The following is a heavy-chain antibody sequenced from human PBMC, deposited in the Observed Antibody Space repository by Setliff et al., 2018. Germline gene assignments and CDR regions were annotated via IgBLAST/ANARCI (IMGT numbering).Heavy chain of an antibody. CDR3: ARENGYCSGGACYFMFDY. CDR1: GGSISSGGYY. D-gene: IGHD2-15*01. J-gene: IGHJ4*02. Sequence: PSETLSLTCTVSGGSISSGGYYWSWIRQHPGKGLEWIGYIYYSGSTSYYNPSLKSRVTISVDTSKNQFSLKLSSVTAADTAVYYCARENGYCSGGACYFMFDYWGQGTLVTVSS. CDR2: IYYSGSTS. V-gene: IGHV4-31*03.